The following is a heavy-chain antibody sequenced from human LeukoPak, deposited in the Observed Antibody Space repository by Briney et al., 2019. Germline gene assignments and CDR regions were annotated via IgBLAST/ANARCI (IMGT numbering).Heavy chain of an antibody. CDR1: GGSISIYY. CDR3: ARVAYYFDY. V-gene: IGHV4-59*01. J-gene: IGHJ4*02. CDR2: IYYSGST. Sequence: SETLSLTCTVYGGSISIYYWSWIRQPPGKGLEWIGYIYYSGSTNYNPSLKSRVTISVDTSKNQFSLKLSSVTAADTAVYYCARVAYYFDYWGQGTLVTVSS.